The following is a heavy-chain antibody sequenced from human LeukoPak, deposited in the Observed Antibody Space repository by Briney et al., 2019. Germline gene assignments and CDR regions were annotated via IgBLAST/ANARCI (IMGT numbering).Heavy chain of an antibody. CDR1: GFTFSSYS. CDR2: ISYDGSNK. CDR3: ARDTHYYYDSSGYLLL. J-gene: IGHJ4*02. V-gene: IGHV3-30*03. D-gene: IGHD3-22*01. Sequence: PGGSLRLSCAASGFTFSSYSMNWARQAPGKGLEWVAVISYDGSNKYYADSVKGRFTISRDNSKNTLYLQMNSLRAEDTAVYYCARDTHYYYDSSGYLLLWGQGTLVTVSS.